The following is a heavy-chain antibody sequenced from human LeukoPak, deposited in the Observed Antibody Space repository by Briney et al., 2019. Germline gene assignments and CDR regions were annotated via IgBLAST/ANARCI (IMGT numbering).Heavy chain of an antibody. V-gene: IGHV4-31*03. CDR1: GGSISSGGYY. J-gene: IGHJ4*02. D-gene: IGHD4-17*01. Sequence: NSSETLSLTCTVSGGSISSGGYYWSWIRQHPGKGLEWIGYIYYSGSTYYNPSLKSRVTISVDTSKNQFSLKLSSVTAADTAVYYCARHDYGDYEPAPFDYWGQGTLVTVSS. CDR2: IYYSGST. CDR3: ARHDYGDYEPAPFDY.